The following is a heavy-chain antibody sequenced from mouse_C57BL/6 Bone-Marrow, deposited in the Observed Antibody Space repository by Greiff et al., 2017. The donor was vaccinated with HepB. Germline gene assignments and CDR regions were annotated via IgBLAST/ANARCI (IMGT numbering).Heavy chain of an antibody. J-gene: IGHJ3*01. CDR2: IDPENGDT. V-gene: IGHV14-4*01. Sequence: EVQLQQSGAELVRPGASVKLSCTASGFNIKDDYMHWVKQRPEQGLEWIGWIDPENGDTEYASKFQGKATITADTSSNTAYLQLSSLTSEDTAVYYCTTLYDSAWFAYWGQGTLVTVSA. CDR1: GFNIKDDY. D-gene: IGHD2-4*01. CDR3: TTLYDSAWFAY.